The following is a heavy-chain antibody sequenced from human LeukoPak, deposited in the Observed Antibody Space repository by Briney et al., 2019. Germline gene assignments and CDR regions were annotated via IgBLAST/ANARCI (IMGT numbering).Heavy chain of an antibody. CDR1: GYTFTSYG. V-gene: IGHV1-18*01. CDR3: ARVFNIRGSSSWYMYYYYYMDV. CDR2: ISAYNGNT. Sequence: ASVTVSCKASGYTFTSYGISWVRQAPGQGLEWMGWISAYNGNTNYAQKLQGRVTMTTDTSTSTAYMELRSLRSDDTAVYYCARVFNIRGSSSWYMYYYYYMDVWGKGTTVTISS. D-gene: IGHD6-13*01. J-gene: IGHJ6*03.